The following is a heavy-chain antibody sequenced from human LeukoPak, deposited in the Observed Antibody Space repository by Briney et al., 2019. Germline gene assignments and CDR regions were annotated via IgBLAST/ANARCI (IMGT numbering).Heavy chain of an antibody. CDR3: GSPYSNKWQGAFDY. J-gene: IGHJ4*02. D-gene: IGHD1-26*01. V-gene: IGHV4-39*07. CDR2: IYSSGST. Sequence: TSETLSLTCTVSGGSITSSSYYWGWIRQPPGKGLEWIGSIYSSGSTYYNPSLQSRVTISMDTSKNQVSLKLSSVTAADTAVYYCGSPYSNKWQGAFDYWGQGTLVTVSS. CDR1: GGSITSSSYY.